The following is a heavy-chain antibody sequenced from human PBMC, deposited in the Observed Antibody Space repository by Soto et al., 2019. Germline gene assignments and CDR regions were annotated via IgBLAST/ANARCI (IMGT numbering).Heavy chain of an antibody. Sequence: QLQLQESGPGLVKPSETLSLTCTVSGGSISSSSYYWGWIRQPPGKGLEWIGSIYYSGSTYYNPSLKSRVTISVDTSKNQFSLKLSYVTAADTAVYYCARLGDSSSWYWSHYYGMDVWGQGTTVTVSS. J-gene: IGHJ6*02. CDR1: GGSISSSSYY. D-gene: IGHD6-13*01. V-gene: IGHV4-39*01. CDR3: ARLGDSSSWYWSHYYGMDV. CDR2: IYYSGST.